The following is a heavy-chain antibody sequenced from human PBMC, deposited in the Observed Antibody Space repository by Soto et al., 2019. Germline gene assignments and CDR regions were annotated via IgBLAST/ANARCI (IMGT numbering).Heavy chain of an antibody. CDR2: IIPVLGMA. CDR3: ARELGGYDYLYYYYCMDV. J-gene: IGHJ6*03. CDR1: GDIFDSLT. D-gene: IGHD5-12*01. Sequence: QVQLVQSGAEMKKPGSSVKVSCQASGDIFDSLTINWVRQAPGQGLEWMGRIIPVLGMANYAQKFQGRVTIIADKSTSTVYMELSSLTSEDTAVYYCARELGGYDYLYYYYCMDVWGEGTTVIVSS. V-gene: IGHV1-69*08.